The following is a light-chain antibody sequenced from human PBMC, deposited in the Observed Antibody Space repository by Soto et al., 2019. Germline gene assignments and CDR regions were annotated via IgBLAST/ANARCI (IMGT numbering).Light chain of an antibody. V-gene: IGLV1-51*01. CDR2: DNN. CDR3: ETWDSGLSAGV. CDR1: SSNIGNNY. J-gene: IGLJ3*02. Sequence: QSVLTQPPSVSAAPGQKVTISSSGSSSNIGNNYVSWYQQLPGTAPKLLIYDNNKRPSGIPDRFSGSKSGTSATLGITGLQTGDEADYYCETWDSGLSAGVFGGGTKLTVL.